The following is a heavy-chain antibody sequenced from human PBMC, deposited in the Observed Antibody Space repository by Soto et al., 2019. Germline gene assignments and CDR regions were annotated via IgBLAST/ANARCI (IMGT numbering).Heavy chain of an antibody. D-gene: IGHD2-21*02. V-gene: IGHV1-3*01. CDR2: INAGNGNT. J-gene: IGHJ4*02. Sequence: ASVKVSCTASGYTFTSYAMQWVRQAPGQRLEWMGWINAGNGNTKYSQKFQGRVTITRDTSASTAYMELSSLRSEDTAVYYCARSIVVVTALDYWGQGTLVTVSS. CDR3: ARSIVVVTALDY. CDR1: GYTFTSYA.